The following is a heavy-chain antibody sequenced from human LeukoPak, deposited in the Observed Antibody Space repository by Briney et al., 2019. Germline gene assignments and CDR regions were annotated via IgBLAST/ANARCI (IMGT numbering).Heavy chain of an antibody. CDR2: ICYSGST. J-gene: IGHJ5*02. CDR1: GGSISSYY. V-gene: IGHV4-59*01. D-gene: IGHD3-10*01. Sequence: SETLSLTCTVSGGSISSYYWSWIRQPPGKGLEWIGYICYSGSTNYKPSVKGRVTISVDTSKNQFSLKLSSVTAADTAVYYCARGGYYGSGNDFRFDPWGQGTLVTVSS. CDR3: ARGGYYGSGNDFRFDP.